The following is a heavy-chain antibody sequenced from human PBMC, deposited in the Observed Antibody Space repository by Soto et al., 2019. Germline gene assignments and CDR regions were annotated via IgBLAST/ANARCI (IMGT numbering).Heavy chain of an antibody. J-gene: IGHJ5*01. CDR1: GASVSIGDYT. V-gene: IGHV4-30-2*01. Sequence: TLSLACAVFGASVSIGDYTLSWIRQPPGKGLEWIGFLYYSGSTHYNPSLKSRLSISVDTSKNQLSLKMSFVTAADTAVYYCDRVGHYSVSATQFGCFESWGQGNLGSVS. CDR2: LYYSGST. CDR3: DRVGHYSVSATQFGCFES. D-gene: IGHD3-10*01.